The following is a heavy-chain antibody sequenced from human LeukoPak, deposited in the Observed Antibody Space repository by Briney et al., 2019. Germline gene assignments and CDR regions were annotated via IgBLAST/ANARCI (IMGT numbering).Heavy chain of an antibody. CDR1: GFTFSNFA. CDR3: ATAGTIRGLDC. J-gene: IGHJ4*02. D-gene: IGHD3-10*01. V-gene: IGHV3-48*04. CDR2: ISSTSSSI. Sequence: GGSLRLSCVASGFTFSNFAMNWVRQAPGKGLEWISCISSTSSSINYADSVRGRFTISRDNAKNSLYMQMNSLRAEDTAVYYCATAGTIRGLDCWGQGTLVTVSS.